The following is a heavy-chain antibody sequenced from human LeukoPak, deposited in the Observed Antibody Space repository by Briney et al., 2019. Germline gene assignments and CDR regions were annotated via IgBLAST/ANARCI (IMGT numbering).Heavy chain of an antibody. Sequence: SETLSLTCAVYGGSFSGYYWSWIRQPPGKGLEWIGEINHSGSTNYNPSLKSRVTISVDTSKNQFSLKLSSVTAADTAVYYCARDSYCSSTSCYDAFDIWGQGTMVTVSS. J-gene: IGHJ3*02. CDR3: ARDSYCSSTSCYDAFDI. D-gene: IGHD2-2*01. CDR1: GGSFSGYY. V-gene: IGHV4-34*01. CDR2: INHSGST.